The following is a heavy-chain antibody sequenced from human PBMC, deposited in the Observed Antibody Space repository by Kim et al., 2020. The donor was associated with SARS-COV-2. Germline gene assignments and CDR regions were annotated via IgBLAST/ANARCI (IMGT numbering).Heavy chain of an antibody. D-gene: IGHD3-10*01. V-gene: IGHV3-23*01. Sequence: TYYADSVKGRFTISRDNSKNTLYLQMNSLRAEDTAVYYCASLWFGEPRDYWGQGTLVTVSS. J-gene: IGHJ4*02. CDR3: ASLWFGEPRDY. CDR2: T.